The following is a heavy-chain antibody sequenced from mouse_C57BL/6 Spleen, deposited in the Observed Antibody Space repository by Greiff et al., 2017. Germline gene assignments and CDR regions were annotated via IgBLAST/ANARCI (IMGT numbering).Heavy chain of an antibody. CDR1: GYTFTSYW. CDR2: IDPSDSET. D-gene: IGHD2-13*01. V-gene: IGHV1-52*01. CDR3: ARSGGESTMVNYYAMDY. J-gene: IGHJ4*01. Sequence: QVQLKQSGAELVRPGSSVKLSCKASGYTFTSYWMHWVKQRPIQGLEWIGNIDPSDSETHYNQKFKDKATLTVDKSSSTAYMQLSSLTSEDSAVYYCARSGGESTMVNYYAMDYWGQGTSVTVSS.